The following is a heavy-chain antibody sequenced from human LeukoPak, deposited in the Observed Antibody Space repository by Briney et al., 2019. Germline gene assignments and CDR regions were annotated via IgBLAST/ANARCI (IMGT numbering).Heavy chain of an antibody. Sequence: GGSLRLSCAASGFTFSSYSMNWVRQAPGKGLEWVSSISSSSSYIYYADSVKGRFTISRDNAKNSLYLQMNSLRAEDTAVYYCESGVGAVAGTENWFDPWGQGTLVTVSS. V-gene: IGHV3-21*01. D-gene: IGHD6-19*01. J-gene: IGHJ5*02. CDR2: ISSSSSYI. CDR1: GFTFSSYS. CDR3: ESGVGAVAGTENWFDP.